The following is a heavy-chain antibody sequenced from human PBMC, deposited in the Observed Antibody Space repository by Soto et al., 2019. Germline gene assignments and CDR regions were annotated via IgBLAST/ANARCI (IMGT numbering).Heavy chain of an antibody. Sequence: PSETLSLTCTASGGSISSGDYYWSWIRQPPGKGLEWIGYIYYSGSTYYNPSLKSRVTISVDTSKNQFSLKLSSVTAADTAVYYCARDPGYCSGGSCQNWFDPWGQGTLVTVSS. J-gene: IGHJ5*02. CDR3: ARDPGYCSGGSCQNWFDP. CDR1: GGSISSGDYY. D-gene: IGHD2-15*01. CDR2: IYYSGST. V-gene: IGHV4-30-4*01.